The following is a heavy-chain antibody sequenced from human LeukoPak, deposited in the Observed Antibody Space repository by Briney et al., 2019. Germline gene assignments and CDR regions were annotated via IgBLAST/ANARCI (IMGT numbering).Heavy chain of an antibody. V-gene: IGHV3-21*01. CDR2: ISSSSSYI. CDR1: GFTFSSYS. J-gene: IGHJ4*02. CDR3: ARDRPTVTTSDY. D-gene: IGHD4-17*01. Sequence: GGPLRLSCAASGFTFSSYSMNWVRQAPGKGLEWVSSISSSSSYIYYADSVKGRFTISRDNAKNSLYLQMNSLRAEDTAVYYCARDRPTVTTSDYWGQGTLVTVSS.